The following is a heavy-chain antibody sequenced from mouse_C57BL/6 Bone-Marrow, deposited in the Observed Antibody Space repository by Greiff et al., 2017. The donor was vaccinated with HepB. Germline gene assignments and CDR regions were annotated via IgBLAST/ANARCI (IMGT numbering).Heavy chain of an antibody. CDR1: GYTFTDYE. J-gene: IGHJ3*01. CDR2: IDPETGGT. V-gene: IGHV1-15*01. CDR3: TGEGGP. Sequence: VQLQQSGAELVRPGASVTLSCKASGYTFTDYEMHWVKQTPVHGLEWIGAIDPETGGTAYNQKFKGKALLTADKSSSTAYMELRSLTSEDSAVYYWTGEGGPGGQGTLVTVSA.